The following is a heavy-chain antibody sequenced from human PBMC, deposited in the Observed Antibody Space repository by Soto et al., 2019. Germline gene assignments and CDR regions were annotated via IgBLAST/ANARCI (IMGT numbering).Heavy chain of an antibody. Sequence: QVQLVQSGADMKKPGSSVKVSCKASGATFGTFSVSWVRQAPGQGLEWMGRIIPILDVSKYTQKFQGRVRFTADKSTNTVFMELTNLRFNDTAVYFCTTDVRELSVPWGQGTPVTVSS. CDR1: GATFGTFS. V-gene: IGHV1-69*08. CDR3: TTDVRELSVP. D-gene: IGHD1-26*01. CDR2: IIPILDVS. J-gene: IGHJ1*01.